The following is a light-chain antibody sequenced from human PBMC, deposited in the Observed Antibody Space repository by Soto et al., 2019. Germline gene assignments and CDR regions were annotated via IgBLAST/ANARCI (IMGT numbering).Light chain of an antibody. J-gene: IGKJ1*01. CDR3: QQYSNWPSGT. CDR2: GAS. V-gene: IGKV3-15*01. CDR1: QSVSSN. Sequence: EIVMTQSPATLSVSPGERATLSCRASQSVSSNLAWYQQKPGQAPRLLIYGASTRATGIPARFSGSGSGTEFILTISSLQSEDFAVYYCQQYSNWPSGTFGQGTNVEI.